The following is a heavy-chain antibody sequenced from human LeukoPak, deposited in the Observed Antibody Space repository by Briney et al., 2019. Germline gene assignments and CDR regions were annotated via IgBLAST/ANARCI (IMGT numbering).Heavy chain of an antibody. CDR2: IIVGSGRT. CDR3: AAELYSGTYGRCCSFAF. Sequence: GASVKVSCTASGFTFSNSAIQWVRQARGQRLEWIGWIIVGSGRTHYAQNLQERLTITRDMSTNTAYMELSSLRSEDTAVYYCAAELYSGTYGRCCSFAFWGQGTPVTVSS. D-gene: IGHD1-26*01. J-gene: IGHJ4*02. V-gene: IGHV1-58*02. CDR1: GFTFSNSA.